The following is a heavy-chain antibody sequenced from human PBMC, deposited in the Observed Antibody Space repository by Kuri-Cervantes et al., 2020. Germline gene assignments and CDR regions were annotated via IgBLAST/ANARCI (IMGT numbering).Heavy chain of an antibody. CDR3: ARLVLVAGIGGVS. CDR2: VYYTGDT. Sequence: ESLRLSCSVSGGSLDYYYWSWIRQPPGKGLEWIGYVYYTGDTYYNPSLKSRVTMSVDTSKNQFSLKLSSLTAADTAVYYCARLVLVAGIGGVSWGQGTLVTVSS. CDR1: GGSLDYYY. D-gene: IGHD6-19*01. J-gene: IGHJ5*02. V-gene: IGHV4-59*01.